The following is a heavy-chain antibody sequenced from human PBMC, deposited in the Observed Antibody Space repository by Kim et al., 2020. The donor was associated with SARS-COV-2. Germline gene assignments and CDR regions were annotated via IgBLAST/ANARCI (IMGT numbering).Heavy chain of an antibody. Sequence: YTNYSPSLQVPVTISADRSISTAYLQWSSLKASDTARYYCARRDGDYVDYWGQGTLVTVSS. CDR2: YT. D-gene: IGHD4-17*01. V-gene: IGHV5-10-1*01. J-gene: IGHJ4*02. CDR3: ARRDGDYVDY.